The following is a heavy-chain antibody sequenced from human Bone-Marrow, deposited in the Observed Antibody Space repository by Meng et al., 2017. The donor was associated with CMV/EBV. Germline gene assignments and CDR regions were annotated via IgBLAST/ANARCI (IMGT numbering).Heavy chain of an antibody. V-gene: IGHV1-69*05. CDR2: IIPMSDTT. CDR1: GYTFTAYY. Sequence: SVKVSCKASGYTFTAYYMHWVRQAPGQGLEWMGGIIPMSDTTDYAQKFQGRLTLTTDESTSTAYMDLSSLGSDDTAVYYCARVPGGYEDNDWFDPWGQGTLVTVSS. CDR3: ARVPGGYEDNDWFDP. J-gene: IGHJ5*02. D-gene: IGHD5-12*01.